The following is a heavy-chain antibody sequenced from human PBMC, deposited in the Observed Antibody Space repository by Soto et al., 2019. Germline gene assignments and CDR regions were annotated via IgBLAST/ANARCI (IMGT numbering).Heavy chain of an antibody. Sequence: QVQLQESGPGLVKPSGTLSLTCAVSGGSISSSNWWSWVRQHPRKGLEWIGEIYHSGRTNYNPSLKSRVTISVDKSKNQFSMKRSSVTAAHTAVYYCARFNSGNYYEAFDIWGQGTMVTVSS. CDR1: GGSISSSNW. V-gene: IGHV4-4*02. D-gene: IGHD1-26*01. CDR2: IYHSGRT. J-gene: IGHJ3*02. CDR3: ARFNSGNYYEAFDI.